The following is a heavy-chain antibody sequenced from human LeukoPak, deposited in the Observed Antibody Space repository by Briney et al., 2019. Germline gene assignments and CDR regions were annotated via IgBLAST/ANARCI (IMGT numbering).Heavy chain of an antibody. J-gene: IGHJ4*02. D-gene: IGHD6-19*01. Sequence: GGSLRLSCAAPGFTFSSYAMSWVRQAPGKGLEWVSAISGSGGSTYYADSVKGRFTISRDNSKNTLYLRMNSLRAEDTAVYYCAKDLFEVAVAGIDYWGQGTLVTVSS. CDR3: AKDLFEVAVAGIDY. CDR1: GFTFSSYA. V-gene: IGHV3-23*01. CDR2: ISGSGGST.